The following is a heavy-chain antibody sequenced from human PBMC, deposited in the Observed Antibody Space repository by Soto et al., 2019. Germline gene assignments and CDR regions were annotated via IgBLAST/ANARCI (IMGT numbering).Heavy chain of an antibody. V-gene: IGHV3-48*03. Sequence: AGSLRLSCAASGFTLSSYEMNWVRQAPGKGLEWISYISDSGNIIYYADSVRGRFTNSRDRNSLYLQMNSLRAEDTAVYFCAREEINCGGDCFALWGQGTLVTVSS. CDR2: ISDSGNII. D-gene: IGHD2-21*01. CDR3: AREEINCGGDCFAL. J-gene: IGHJ4*02. CDR1: GFTLSSYE.